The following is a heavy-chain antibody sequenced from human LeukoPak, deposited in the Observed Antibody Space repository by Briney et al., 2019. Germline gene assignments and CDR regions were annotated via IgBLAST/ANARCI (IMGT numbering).Heavy chain of an antibody. D-gene: IGHD6-19*01. Sequence: ASVKVSCKASGYTFTSYYMHWVRQAPGQGLEWMGIINPSGGSTCYAQKFQGRVTMTRDTSTSTVYMELSSLRSEDTAVYYCARESIAVADPAYYFDYWGQGTLVTVSS. J-gene: IGHJ4*02. CDR2: INPSGGST. CDR3: ARESIAVADPAYYFDY. V-gene: IGHV1-46*01. CDR1: GYTFTSYY.